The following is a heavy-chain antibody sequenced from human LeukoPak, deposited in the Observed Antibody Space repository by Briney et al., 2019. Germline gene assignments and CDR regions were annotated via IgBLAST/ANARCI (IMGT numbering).Heavy chain of an antibody. CDR3: AREKGGDSSRGRNWFDP. CDR1: GGSFSGYY. Sequence: SETLSLTCAVYGGSFSGYYWSWIRQPPGKGLEWIGEINHSGSTNYNPSLKSRVTISVDTSKNQFSLKLSSVTAADTAVYYCAREKGGDSSRGRNWFDPWGQGTLVTVSS. V-gene: IGHV4-34*01. CDR2: INHSGST. J-gene: IGHJ5*02. D-gene: IGHD6-13*01.